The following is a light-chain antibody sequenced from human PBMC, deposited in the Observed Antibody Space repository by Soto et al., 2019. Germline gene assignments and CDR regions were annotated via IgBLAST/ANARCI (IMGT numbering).Light chain of an antibody. Sequence: DIQMTQSPSTLSASVGDRVTITCRASQSISTWLAWYQQKPGKAPKLLIYMASTLESGVPSRFSGSASGTEIPPPLRSLQPDDFATYYRPQHNRYPATFGQGTKVEIK. CDR1: QSISTW. V-gene: IGKV1-5*03. CDR3: PQHNRYPAT. J-gene: IGKJ1*01. CDR2: MAS.